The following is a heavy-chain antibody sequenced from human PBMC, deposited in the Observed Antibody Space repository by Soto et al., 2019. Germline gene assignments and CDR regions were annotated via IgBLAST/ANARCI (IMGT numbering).Heavy chain of an antibody. CDR3: ASYIAAADYYYYYYGMDV. V-gene: IGHV1-69*13. CDR1: GGTFSSYA. Sequence: SVKVSCKASGGTFSSYAISWVRQAPGQGLEWMGGIIPIFGTANYAQKFQGRVTITADESTSTAYMELSSLSSEDTAVYYCASYIAAADYYYYYYGMDVWGQGTTVTVSS. D-gene: IGHD6-13*01. J-gene: IGHJ6*02. CDR2: IIPIFGTA.